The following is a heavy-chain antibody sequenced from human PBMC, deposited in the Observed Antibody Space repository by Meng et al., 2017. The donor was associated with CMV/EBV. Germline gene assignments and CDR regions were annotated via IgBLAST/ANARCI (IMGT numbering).Heavy chain of an antibody. CDR3: ASDQPSAYDSSGYYHY. J-gene: IGHJ4*02. V-gene: IGHV3-7*01. CDR1: GFTFSSYW. D-gene: IGHD3-22*01. CDR2: IKQGGSEK. Sequence: GESLKISCAASGFTFSSYWMSWVRQAPGKGLEWVANIKQGGSEKYYVDSVKGRFTISRDNAKNSLYLQMNSLRAEDTAVYYCASDQPSAYDSSGYYHYWGQGTLVTVSS.